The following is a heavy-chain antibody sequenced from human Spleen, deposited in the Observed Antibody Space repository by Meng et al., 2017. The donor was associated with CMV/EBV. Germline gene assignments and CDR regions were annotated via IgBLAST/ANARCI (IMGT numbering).Heavy chain of an antibody. J-gene: IGHJ4*02. Sequence: ASGFTFTTYYIHWVRQAPGQGLEWLGIINPDGGSTVYAQKFQGRVTMTKDTSTSTVYMELTSLRSGDTAVYYCARSSPLTKYYFDYWDQGTLVTVSS. CDR2: INPDGGST. CDR3: ARSSPLTKYYFDY. CDR1: GFTFTTYY. V-gene: IGHV1-46*01.